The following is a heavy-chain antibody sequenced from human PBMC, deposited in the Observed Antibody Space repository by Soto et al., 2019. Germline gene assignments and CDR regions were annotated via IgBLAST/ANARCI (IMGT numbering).Heavy chain of an antibody. J-gene: IGHJ3*02. D-gene: IGHD6-19*01. V-gene: IGHV3-7*03. CDR2: IKQDGSEK. CDR3: ARPGIAVAGKYDAFAI. Sequence: EVQLVESGGGLVQPGGSLRLSCAASGFTFSSDWMSWVRQAPGKGLEWVANIKQDGSEKYYVDSVKGRFTISRDNAKNSMYLQMDSLRAEDTAVYYCARPGIAVAGKYDAFAIWGQGTMVTVSS. CDR1: GFTFSSDW.